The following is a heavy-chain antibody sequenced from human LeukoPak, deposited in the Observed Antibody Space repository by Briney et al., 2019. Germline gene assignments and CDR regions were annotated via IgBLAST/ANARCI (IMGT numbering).Heavy chain of an antibody. CDR1: GYSISSGYY. J-gene: IGHJ6*02. CDR3: ARGDYYYGMDV. V-gene: IGHV4-38-2*02. Sequence: PSETLSLTCTVSGYSISSGYYWGWIRQPPGKGLEWIGSIYHSGSTYYNPSLKSRVTIPVDTSKNQFSLKLSSVTAADTAVYYCARGDYYYGMDVWGQGTTVTVSS. CDR2: IYHSGST.